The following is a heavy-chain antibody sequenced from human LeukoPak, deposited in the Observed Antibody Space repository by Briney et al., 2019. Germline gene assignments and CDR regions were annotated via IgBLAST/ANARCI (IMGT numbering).Heavy chain of an antibody. CDR2: ITGSGYSI. V-gene: IGHV3-21*01. CDR1: GFTFSTYR. J-gene: IGHJ4*02. D-gene: IGHD2-2*02. CDR3: ATDTSY. Sequence: GGSLRLSCAASGFTFSTYRMNWVRQVPGKGLEWVSSITGSGYSIYYADSVKGRFAISRDNAKSSLYLQMNSLRAEDTAVYYCATDTSYWGQGTLVTVSS.